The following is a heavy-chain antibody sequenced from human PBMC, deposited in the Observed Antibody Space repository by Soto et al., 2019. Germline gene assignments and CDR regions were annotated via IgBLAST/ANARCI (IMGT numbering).Heavy chain of an antibody. Sequence: QVQLVQSGAEVKKPGSSVKVSCKASGGTFSSYAISWVRQAPGQGLEWMGGIIPIFGTANYAQKFQGRVTITADESTSTAYMELSSLRSDDTAVYYCARDYPLGYCSGGSCPAVARGAFDIWGQGTMVTVSS. CDR1: GGTFSSYA. D-gene: IGHD2-15*01. J-gene: IGHJ3*02. CDR2: IIPIFGTA. V-gene: IGHV1-69*01. CDR3: ARDYPLGYCSGGSCPAVARGAFDI.